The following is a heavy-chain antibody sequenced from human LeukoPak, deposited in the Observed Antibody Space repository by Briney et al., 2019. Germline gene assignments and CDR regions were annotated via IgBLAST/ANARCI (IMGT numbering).Heavy chain of an antibody. V-gene: IGHV1-2*02. CDR3: ARDRSGELYYFDY. CDR1: GYTFTGYY. Sequence: ASVKVSCKASGYTFTGYYMHWVRQAPGQGLEWMGWINPNSGGTNYAQKFQGRVTMTRDTSTSTVYMELSSLRSEDTAVYYCARDRSGELYYFDYWGQGTLVTVSS. J-gene: IGHJ4*02. CDR2: INPNSGGT. D-gene: IGHD1-26*01.